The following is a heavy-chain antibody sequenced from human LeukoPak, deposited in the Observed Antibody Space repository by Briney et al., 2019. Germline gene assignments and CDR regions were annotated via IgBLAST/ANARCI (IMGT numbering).Heavy chain of an antibody. Sequence: ASVKVSCKASGYTFTSYAMNWVRQAPGQGLEWMGWINTNTGNPTYAQGFTGRFVFSLDTSVSTAYLQISSLKAEDTAVYYCARTRITMVRDAFDIWGQGTMVTVSS. V-gene: IGHV7-4-1*02. CDR2: INTNTGNP. CDR1: GYTFTSYA. CDR3: ARTRITMVRDAFDI. D-gene: IGHD3-10*01. J-gene: IGHJ3*02.